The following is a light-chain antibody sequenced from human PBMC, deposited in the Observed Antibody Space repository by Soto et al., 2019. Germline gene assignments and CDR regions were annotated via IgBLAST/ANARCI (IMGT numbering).Light chain of an antibody. CDR1: SNDVGGYNY. Sequence: QSALTQPASVSGSPGQSITISCTGTSNDVGGYNYVSWYQQHPGKAPKLVIYEVSHRPSGISDRFSCSKSGNTASLTISGLQVEDEDEYYCSSYTTSSPYVFGPGTKVTVL. CDR2: EVS. CDR3: SSYTTSSPYV. J-gene: IGLJ1*01. V-gene: IGLV2-14*01.